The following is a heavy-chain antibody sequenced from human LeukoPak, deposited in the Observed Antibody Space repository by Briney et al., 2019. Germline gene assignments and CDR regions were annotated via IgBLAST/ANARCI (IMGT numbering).Heavy chain of an antibody. CDR3: ARDERGAAHNY. V-gene: IGHV1-69*04. Sequence: SVKVSCKASGGTFSSYAISWVRQAPGQGLEWMGRIIPILGIANYAQKFQGRVTITADKSTSTAYMELSSLRSEDTAVYYCARDERGAAHNYWVQGTLVTVSS. J-gene: IGHJ4*02. D-gene: IGHD1-26*01. CDR2: IIPILGIA. CDR1: GGTFSSYA.